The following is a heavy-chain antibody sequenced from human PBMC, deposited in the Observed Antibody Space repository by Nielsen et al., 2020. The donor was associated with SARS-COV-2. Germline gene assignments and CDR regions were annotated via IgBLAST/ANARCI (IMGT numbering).Heavy chain of an antibody. D-gene: IGHD6-19*01. CDR2: ISYDGSNK. V-gene: IGHV3-33*05. J-gene: IGHJ4*02. CDR3: ARHTQHPIAGALDY. Sequence: WIRQPPGKGLEWVAVISYDGSNKYYADSVKGRFTISRDNSKNTLYLQMNSLRAEDTALYHCARHTQHPIAGALDYWGQGTLVTVSS.